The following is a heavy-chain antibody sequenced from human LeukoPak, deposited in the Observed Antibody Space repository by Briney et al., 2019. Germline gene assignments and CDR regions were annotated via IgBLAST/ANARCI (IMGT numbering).Heavy chain of an antibody. J-gene: IGHJ3*02. Sequence: SQTLSLTCAISGDSVSSNSAAWHWIRQSPSRGLEWLGRTYYRSKWYNDYAVSVKSRITINPDTSKNQFSLQLNSVTPEDTAVYYCARVDIAATDAFDIWGQGTMVTVSS. D-gene: IGHD5-12*01. V-gene: IGHV6-1*01. CDR2: TYYRSKWYN. CDR1: GDSVSSNSAA. CDR3: ARVDIAATDAFDI.